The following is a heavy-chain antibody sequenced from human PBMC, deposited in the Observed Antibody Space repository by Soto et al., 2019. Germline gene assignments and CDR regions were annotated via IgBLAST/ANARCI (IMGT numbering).Heavy chain of an antibody. J-gene: IGHJ4*02. CDR3: AKKYSTSPAPGNYFDS. Sequence: RPGGSLRLSCAASGFTFGDYTMHWVRQAPGKGLEWVSSIIWDGGFSRYADSVKGRFTISRDNSKNTLYLQMNSLRAEDTAVYYCAKKYSTSPAPGNYFDSWGQGNLVTVSS. D-gene: IGHD6-6*01. CDR2: IIWDGGFS. CDR1: GFTFGDYT. V-gene: IGHV3-20*04.